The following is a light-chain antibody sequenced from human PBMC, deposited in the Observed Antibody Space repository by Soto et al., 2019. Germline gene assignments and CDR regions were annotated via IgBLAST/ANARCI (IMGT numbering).Light chain of an antibody. CDR3: QQYNNWPET. J-gene: IGKJ1*01. V-gene: IGKV3-15*01. CDR1: QSVSSN. Sequence: EIVLTQSPGTLSLSPGERATLSCRASQSVSSNLAWYQQKPGQAPRLLIYGASTRATGIPARFSGSGSGTEFTLTIRSLQSEDFAVYYCQQYNNWPETFGQGTKVDIK. CDR2: GAS.